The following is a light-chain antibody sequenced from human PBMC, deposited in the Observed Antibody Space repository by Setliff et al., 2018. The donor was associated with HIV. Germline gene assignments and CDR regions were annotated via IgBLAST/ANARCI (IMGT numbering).Light chain of an antibody. J-gene: IGLJ1*01. Sequence: QSVLTQPASVSGSPGQSITISCTGTSSDVGGYNYVSWYQHHPGKAPKLMIYDVSARPSGVSNRFSGSKSGNAASLTISGLQAEDEAVYYCSSYTTSSFLYVFGTGTKVTVL. CDR1: SSDVGGYNY. V-gene: IGLV2-14*03. CDR2: DVS. CDR3: SSYTTSSFLYV.